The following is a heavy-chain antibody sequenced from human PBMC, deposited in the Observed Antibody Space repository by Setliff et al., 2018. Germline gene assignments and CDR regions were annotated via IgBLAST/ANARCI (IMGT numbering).Heavy chain of an antibody. J-gene: IGHJ6*03. CDR3: ARMSGFQYIDV. CDR2: INHSGST. CDR1: GGTFSFYY. D-gene: IGHD3-3*01. V-gene: IGHV4-34*01. Sequence: PSETLSLTCAASGGTFSFYYWTWIRQPPGKGLEWIGEINHSGSTNYNPSLKSRVTISLDTSKNQFSLSLTSVTAEDTAVYYCARMSGFQYIDVWDKGTTVTVSS.